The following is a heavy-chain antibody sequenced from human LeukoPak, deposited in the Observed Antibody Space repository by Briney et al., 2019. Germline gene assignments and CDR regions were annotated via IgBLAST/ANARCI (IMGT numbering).Heavy chain of an antibody. CDR1: GGTFSSYA. Sequence: SVKVSCKASGGTFSSYAISWVRQAPGQELEWMGGIIPIFGTANYAQKFQGRVTITADESTSTAYMELSSLRSEDTAVYYCARLLEEAYHYGMDVWGKGTTVTVSS. V-gene: IGHV1-69*13. D-gene: IGHD2-15*01. CDR3: ARLLEEAYHYGMDV. J-gene: IGHJ6*04. CDR2: IIPIFGTA.